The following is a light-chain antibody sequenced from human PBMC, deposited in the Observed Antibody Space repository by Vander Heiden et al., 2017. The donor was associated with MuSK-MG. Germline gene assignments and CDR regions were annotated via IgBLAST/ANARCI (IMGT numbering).Light chain of an antibody. CDR2: DAS. J-gene: IGKJ1*01. V-gene: IGKV3-15*01. CDR3: QQYNNWPPLT. CDR1: QSVSSK. Sequence: IVMTQSPGTLSVSPGDRVTLSCRASQSVSSKLAWYQQRPGQAPRLLIYDASTRATATPARFSGSGSGTEFTLTISSLQSEDFAVYYCQQYNNWPPLTFGQGTKVEIK.